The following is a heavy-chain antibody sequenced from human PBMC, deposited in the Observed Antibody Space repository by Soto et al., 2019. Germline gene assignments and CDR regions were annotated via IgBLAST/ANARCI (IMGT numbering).Heavy chain of an antibody. CDR1: WDSVSSNSAG. D-gene: IGHD3-10*01. CDR3: TGITWFRGMDA. CDR2: TYYKSKWNN. J-gene: IGHJ6*02. V-gene: IGHV6-1*01. Sequence: SQTLSLTCVISWDSVSSNSAGWNWIRQSPSRGLEWLGRTYYKSKWNNDYALSVKSRITINPDTSKNQFSLHLYSVTPEDTAVYYCTGITWFRGMDASGQRTPVTLCS.